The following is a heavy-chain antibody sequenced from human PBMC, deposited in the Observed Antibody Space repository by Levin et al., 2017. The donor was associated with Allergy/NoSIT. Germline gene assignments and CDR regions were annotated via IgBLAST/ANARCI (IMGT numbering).Heavy chain of an antibody. CDR2: INQSGST. CDR1: GGSFSGYH. CDR3: ARSLRYCSGGSCAANYYYGMDV. Sequence: SPTLSLTCGVYGGSFSGYHWSWIRQPPGKGLEWIGEINQSGSTNYNPSLKSRVTISVDPSKNQFSLKLNSVTAADTAVYYCARSLRYCSGGSCAANYYYGMDVWGQGTTVTVSS. J-gene: IGHJ6*02. V-gene: IGHV4-34*01. D-gene: IGHD2-15*01.